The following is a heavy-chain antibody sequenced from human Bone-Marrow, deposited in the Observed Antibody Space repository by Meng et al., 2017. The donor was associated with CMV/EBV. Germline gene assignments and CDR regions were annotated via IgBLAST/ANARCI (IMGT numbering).Heavy chain of an antibody. J-gene: IGHJ5*02. D-gene: IGHD6-19*01. CDR2: ISAYNGNT. Sequence: ASVKVSCKASGGTFSSYAISWVRQAPGQGLEWMGWISAYNGNTNYAQKLQGRVTMTTDTSTSTAYMELRSLRSDDTAVYYCARAQAGVGWFDPWGQGTLVTVSS. CDR3: ARAQAGVGWFDP. CDR1: GGTFSSYA. V-gene: IGHV1-18*01.